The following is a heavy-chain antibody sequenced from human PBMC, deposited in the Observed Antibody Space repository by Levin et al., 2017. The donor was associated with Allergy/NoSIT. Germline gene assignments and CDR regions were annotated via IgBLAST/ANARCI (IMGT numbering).Heavy chain of an antibody. CDR3: ARDGSGSLDP. Sequence: GESLKISCVASGFSFSSLYMHWVRQAPGKGLEWVSRVDDDGSSTTYADSVKGRFTLSTDNARNTPYLQLSSLRAEDTAMYYCARDGSGSLDPWGQGTLVTVSS. CDR1: GFSFSSLY. D-gene: IGHD3-10*01. J-gene: IGHJ5*02. CDR2: VDDDGSST. V-gene: IGHV3-74*01.